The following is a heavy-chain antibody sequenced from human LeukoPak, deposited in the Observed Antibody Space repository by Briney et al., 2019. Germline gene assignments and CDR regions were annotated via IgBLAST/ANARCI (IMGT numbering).Heavy chain of an antibody. V-gene: IGHV4-39*07. J-gene: IGHJ4*02. CDR1: GGSISSSSYY. Sequence: SETLSLNCTVSGGSISSSSYYWGWIRQPPGKGLEWIGSIYYSGSTYYNPSLKSRVTISVDTSKNQFSLKLSSVTAADTAVYYCARVTAWSTVDYFDYWGQGTLVTVSS. CDR3: ARVTAWSTVDYFDY. D-gene: IGHD4-23*01. CDR2: IYYSGST.